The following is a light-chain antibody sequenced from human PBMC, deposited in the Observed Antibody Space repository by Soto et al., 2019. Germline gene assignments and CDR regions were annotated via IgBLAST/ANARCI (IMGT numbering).Light chain of an antibody. V-gene: IGLV1-44*01. J-gene: IGLJ3*02. CDR2: KTD. Sequence: QSVLTQPPSASGNPGQRVTISCSGSSANLARNSVNWYQQFPGTAPKLLIYKTDQRPSGVPDRFSGSKSGTSASLAITGLQSEDEGYYYCTSWDDSVNIWVFGGGTKPPS. CDR3: TSWDDSVNIWV. CDR1: SANLARNS.